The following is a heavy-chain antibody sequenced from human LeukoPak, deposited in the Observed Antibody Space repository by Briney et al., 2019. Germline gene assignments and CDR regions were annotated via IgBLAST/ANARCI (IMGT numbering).Heavy chain of an antibody. CDR1: GGSISSGGYS. Sequence: PSETLSLTCAVSGGSISSGGYSWSWIRQPPGKGLEWIGYIYHSGSTYYNPSLKSRVTISVDRSKSQFSLKLSSVTAADTAVYYCARGASGNSGFWFPWGQGTLVTVSS. V-gene: IGHV4-30-2*01. CDR3: ARGASGNSGFWFP. D-gene: IGHD2-21*02. CDR2: IYHSGST. J-gene: IGHJ5*02.